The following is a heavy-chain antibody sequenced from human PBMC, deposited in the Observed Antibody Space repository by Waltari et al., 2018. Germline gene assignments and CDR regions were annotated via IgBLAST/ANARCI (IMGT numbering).Heavy chain of an antibody. V-gene: IGHV3-9*01. D-gene: IGHD3-3*01. CDR1: GFTFDDYA. CDR2: ISWNGGRI. Sequence: EIQLVQSGGGSVQPGKSLTLSCAASGFTFDDYAMQWVRQVPGRGREWVSRISWNGGRIKYAESGKGRFTIARDNAKTSVYMQMNSLKIEDTAVYYCAKELRSLERGFDLWGQGTPVIVSS. CDR3: AKELRSLERGFDL. J-gene: IGHJ4*02.